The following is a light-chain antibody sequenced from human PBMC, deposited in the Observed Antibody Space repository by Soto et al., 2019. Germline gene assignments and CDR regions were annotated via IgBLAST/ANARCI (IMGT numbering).Light chain of an antibody. V-gene: IGLV4-69*01. J-gene: IGLJ3*02. CDR3: QTWATGIQV. Sequence: QSVLTQSPSASASLGASVKLTCTLSSGHSSYAIAWHQQQPEKGPRYLMKLNSDGSHSKGDGIPDRFSGSSSGTERYLTISSLQSDDEAYYYCQTWATGIQVFGGGTKLTVL. CDR2: LNSDGSH. CDR1: SGHSSYA.